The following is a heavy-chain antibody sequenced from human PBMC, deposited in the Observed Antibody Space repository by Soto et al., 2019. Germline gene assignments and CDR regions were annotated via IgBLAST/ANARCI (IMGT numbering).Heavy chain of an antibody. CDR1: GFTFSGYW. CDR3: ARAPYINAWYRFDL. CDR2: IKHDGSVK. D-gene: IGHD6-13*01. J-gene: IGHJ4*02. Sequence: GSLRLSCEASGFTFSGYWMSWVRQAPGNGLEWVADIKHDGSVKFYVDSVKGRFTISRDNAKKLLYLQMSGLRAEDTALYYCARAPYINAWYRFDLWGQGTLVTVSS. V-gene: IGHV3-7*03.